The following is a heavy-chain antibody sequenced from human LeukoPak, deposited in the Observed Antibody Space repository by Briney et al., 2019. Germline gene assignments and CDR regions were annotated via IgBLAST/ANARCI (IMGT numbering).Heavy chain of an antibody. J-gene: IGHJ6*03. CDR2: IYYSGST. CDR3: ARTSGSYARGYYYYMDV. V-gene: IGHV4-59*01. CDR1: GGSISSYY. Sequence: PSETLSLTCTVSGGSISSYYWSWIRQPPGKGLEWIGYIYYSGSTNYNPSLKSRVTISVDTSKNQFSLKLSSVTAADTAVYYCARTSGSYARGYYYYMDVWGKGTTVTISS. D-gene: IGHD1-26*01.